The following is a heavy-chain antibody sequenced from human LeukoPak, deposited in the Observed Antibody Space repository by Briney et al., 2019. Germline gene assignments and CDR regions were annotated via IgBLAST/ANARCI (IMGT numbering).Heavy chain of an antibody. CDR1: GGSVGSAGYY. CDR3: ARTQSQSGSYRYYFGY. V-gene: IGHV4-61*08. J-gene: IGHJ4*02. Sequence: SETLSLTCTVSGGSVGSAGYYWSWIRQPPGGGLEWIGYIYYISNTNYNPSLKSRVTMSVNPSKNQFSLNLNSVTAADTAMYYCARTQSQSGSYRYYFGYWGQGTLVTVSS. CDR2: IYYISNT. D-gene: IGHD1-26*01.